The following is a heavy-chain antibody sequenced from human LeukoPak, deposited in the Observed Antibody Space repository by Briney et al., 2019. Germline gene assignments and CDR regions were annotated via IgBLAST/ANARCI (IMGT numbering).Heavy chain of an antibody. V-gene: IGHV1-2*02. Sequence: ASVKVSCKASGYTFTGYYMHWVRQAPGQGLEWMGWINPNSGGTNYAQKFQGRVTMTRDTSISTAYMELSRLRSEDTAVYYCAREYYDILTGYYRGVNYFDYWGQGTLVTVSS. J-gene: IGHJ4*02. D-gene: IGHD3-9*01. CDR1: GYTFTGYY. CDR3: AREYYDILTGYYRGVNYFDY. CDR2: INPNSGGT.